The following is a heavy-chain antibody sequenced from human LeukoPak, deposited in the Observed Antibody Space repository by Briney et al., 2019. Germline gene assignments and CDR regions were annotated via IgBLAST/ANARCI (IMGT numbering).Heavy chain of an antibody. CDR2: ISWNSGSI. CDR3: AKDNRGYSYGYFDY. V-gene: IGHV3-9*01. CDR1: GFTFDDYA. J-gene: IGHJ4*02. D-gene: IGHD5-18*01. Sequence: PGRSLRLSCAASGFTFDDYAMHWVRQAPGKGLEWVSGISWNSGSIGYADSVKGRFTISRDNAKNSLYLQMNSLRAEDTALYYCAKDNRGYSYGYFDYWGQGTLVTVSS.